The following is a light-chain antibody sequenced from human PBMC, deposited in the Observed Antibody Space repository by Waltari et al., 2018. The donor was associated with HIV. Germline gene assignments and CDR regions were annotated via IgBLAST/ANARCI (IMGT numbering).Light chain of an antibody. CDR2: LNN. Sequence: QSVLTQPPSASGPPGQRVTISCSGSNSNIGSNTVSWFQQLPGTAPKLLISLNNQRPSGVPDRISGSKSGTSASLAISGLQSEDEAHYYCAAWDDSLNGRIFGGGTKLTVL. V-gene: IGLV1-44*01. CDR1: NSNIGSNT. CDR3: AAWDDSLNGRI. J-gene: IGLJ2*01.